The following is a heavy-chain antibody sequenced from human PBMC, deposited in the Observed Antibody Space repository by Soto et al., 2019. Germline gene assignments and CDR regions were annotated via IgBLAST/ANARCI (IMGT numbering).Heavy chain of an antibody. CDR2: ISAYNGNT. D-gene: IGHD2-2*02. Sequence: GSSVKVSCKASGYTFTSYGISWVRQAPGQGLEWMGWISAYNGNTNYAQKLQGRVTMTTDTSTSTAYMELRSLRSDDTAVYYCARGFSISSHDAFDIWGQGTMVTVSS. CDR3: ARGFSISSHDAFDI. V-gene: IGHV1-18*01. J-gene: IGHJ3*02. CDR1: GYTFTSYG.